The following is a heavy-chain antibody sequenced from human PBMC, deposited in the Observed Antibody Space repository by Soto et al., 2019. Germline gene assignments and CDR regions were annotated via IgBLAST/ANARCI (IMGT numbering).Heavy chain of an antibody. CDR2: TYYRSKWYN. CDR1: GDSVSSNSAA. Sequence: SQTLSLTCAISGDSVSSNSAAWNWIRQSPSRGLEWLGRTYYRSKWYNDYAVSVKSRITINPDTSKNQFSLQLNSVTPEDTAVYYCARESIAARRSMTYYYYGMDVWGQGTTVTVSS. D-gene: IGHD6-6*01. J-gene: IGHJ6*02. V-gene: IGHV6-1*01. CDR3: ARESIAARRSMTYYYYGMDV.